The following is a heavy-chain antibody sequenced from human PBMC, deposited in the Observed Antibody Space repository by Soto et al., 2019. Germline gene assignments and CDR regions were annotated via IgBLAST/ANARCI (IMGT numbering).Heavy chain of an antibody. Sequence: GSLRLSCAASGFTFSSYSMNWVRQAPGKGLEWVSCISSSSSTIYYADSVKGRFTISRDNAKNSLYLQMNSLRDEDTAVYYCATRQRSTDYYYYGMDVWGQGTTVTVSS. J-gene: IGHJ6*02. CDR3: ATRQRSTDYYYYGMDV. CDR1: GFTFSSYS. V-gene: IGHV3-48*02. CDR2: ISSSSSTI.